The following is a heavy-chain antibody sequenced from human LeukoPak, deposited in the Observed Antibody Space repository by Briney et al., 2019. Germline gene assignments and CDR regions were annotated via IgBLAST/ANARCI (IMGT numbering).Heavy chain of an antibody. CDR3: AKDPVVVVTAIHSY. CDR1: GLVFGKYA. V-gene: IGHV3-23*01. CDR2: ISGSGGST. D-gene: IGHD2-21*02. J-gene: IGHJ4*02. Sequence: PGGSLRLSCAASGLVFGKYAMAWVRQAPGKGLEWVSAISGSGGSTYYADSVKGRFTISRDNSKNTLYLQMNSLRAEDTAVYYCAKDPVVVVTAIHSYWGQGTLVTVSS.